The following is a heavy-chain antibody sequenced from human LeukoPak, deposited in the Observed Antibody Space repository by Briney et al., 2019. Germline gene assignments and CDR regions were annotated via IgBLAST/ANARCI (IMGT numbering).Heavy chain of an antibody. CDR2: ISAYNGNT. V-gene: IGHV1-18*01. D-gene: IGHD3-3*01. CDR3: ARVYYDFWSGYEYDAFEI. J-gene: IGHJ3*02. Sequence: GASVKVSCKASGYAYTSYGISWVRQAPGQGLEWKGWISAYNGNTNYAQKRQGRVTMTTDTSTSTAYMELRSLRSDDTAVYYCARVYYDFWSGYEYDAFEIWGQGTMVTVSS. CDR1: GYAYTSYG.